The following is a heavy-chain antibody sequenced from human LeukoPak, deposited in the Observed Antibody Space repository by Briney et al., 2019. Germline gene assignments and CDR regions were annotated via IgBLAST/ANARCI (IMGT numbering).Heavy chain of an antibody. D-gene: IGHD2-2*01. J-gene: IGHJ5*02. CDR2: IYYSGSS. V-gene: IGHV4-31*03. Sequence: PSRTLSLTCTVSGGSISSGGYYWSWIRQHPGKGLVWIRYIYYSGSSDNYPSLKSRVTISVDRSKNQFSLKLSSVTAADTAVYYCARSTSCPSSGFDPWGRGTLITVSS. CDR1: GGSISSGGYY. CDR3: ARSTSCPSSGFDP.